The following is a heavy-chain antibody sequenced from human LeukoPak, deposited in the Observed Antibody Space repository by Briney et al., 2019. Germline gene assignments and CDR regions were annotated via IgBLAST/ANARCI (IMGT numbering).Heavy chain of an antibody. V-gene: IGHV3-48*03. CDR3: ARERREITLIRGSRPYFYYMDV. CDR2: ISSTGTTI. Sequence: GGSLRLSCAASGLTFSSYEMNWVRQAPGEGLEWVSYISSTGTTIYYADSVKGRFTISRDNAKNSLYLQMNSLRAEDTAVYYCARERREITLIRGSRPYFYYMDVWGKGTTVTISS. CDR1: GLTFSSYE. J-gene: IGHJ6*03. D-gene: IGHD3-10*01.